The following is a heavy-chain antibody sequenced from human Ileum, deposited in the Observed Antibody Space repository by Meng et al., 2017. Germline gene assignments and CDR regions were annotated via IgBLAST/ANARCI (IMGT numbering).Heavy chain of an antibody. CDR2: MTPNSGNT. V-gene: IGHV1-18*01. D-gene: IGHD3-10*01. Sequence: ASVKVSCKASEYTFTRDDIIWVRQAAGQGLEWMGWMTPNSGNTNYAQKLQGRVTMTTDTSTSTAYMELRSLRSDDTAVYYCARNPKYYYGSGSDTLDYWGQGTLVTVSS. J-gene: IGHJ4*02. CDR3: ARNPKYYYGSGSDTLDY. CDR1: EYTFTRDD.